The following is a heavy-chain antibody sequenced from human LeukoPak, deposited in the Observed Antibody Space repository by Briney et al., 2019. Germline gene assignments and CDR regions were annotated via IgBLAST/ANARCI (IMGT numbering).Heavy chain of an antibody. Sequence: GGSLRLSCAASGFTFSSYAMSWVRQAPGKGLEWVTAISGSGGSTYYADSVKGRFTISRDNSKNTLYLQMNSLRAEDTAVYYCAKFLPTHIVVANYYFDYWGQGTLVTVSS. J-gene: IGHJ4*02. CDR2: ISGSGGST. V-gene: IGHV3-23*01. CDR1: GFTFSSYA. D-gene: IGHD2-21*01. CDR3: AKFLPTHIVVANYYFDY.